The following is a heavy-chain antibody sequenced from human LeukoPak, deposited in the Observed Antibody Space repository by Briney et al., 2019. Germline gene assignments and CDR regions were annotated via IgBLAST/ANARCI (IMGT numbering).Heavy chain of an antibody. CDR1: GGSISSGGYY. V-gene: IGHV4-61*08. D-gene: IGHD2-8*01. J-gene: IGHJ4*02. CDR2: IYYTGST. CDR3: ARREWAKYYFDS. Sequence: SETLSLTCTVSGGSISSGGYYWSWIRQPPGKGLEWIGYIYYTGSTNYNPSLKSRVTISLDTSKNQFSLKLSSVTAADTAVYYCARREWAKYYFDSWGQGTLVTVSS.